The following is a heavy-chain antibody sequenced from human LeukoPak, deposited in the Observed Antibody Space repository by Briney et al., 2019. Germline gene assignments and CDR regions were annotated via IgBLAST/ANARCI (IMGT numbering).Heavy chain of an antibody. Sequence: PGGSLRLSCAASGFSVSGKFMSWVRQAPGKGLEWVSIIHYDGKIRYAGSVGGLFTIYRDDSENTLFLQMNSLRVDDTAVYFCASGDGYLQPYWGQGTLVTVSS. CDR3: ASGDGYLQPY. J-gene: IGHJ4*02. CDR1: GFSVSGKF. D-gene: IGHD2-21*01. CDR2: IHYDGKI. V-gene: IGHV3-53*01.